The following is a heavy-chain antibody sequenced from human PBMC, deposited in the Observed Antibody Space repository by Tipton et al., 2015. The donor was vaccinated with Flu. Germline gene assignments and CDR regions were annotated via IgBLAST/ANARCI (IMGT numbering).Heavy chain of an antibody. J-gene: IGHJ5*02. CDR1: GGSLSGYY. V-gene: IGHV4-34*11. Sequence: TLSLTCAVYGGSLSGYYWTWIRQPPGKGLEWIGYIHYSGSTKSNPSLKSRVTISLDTSKNQFPLKLSSVTAADTAVYYCAREFSGWFDPWGQGTLVTVSS. CDR2: IHYSGST. CDR3: AREFSGWFDP. D-gene: IGHD2/OR15-2a*01.